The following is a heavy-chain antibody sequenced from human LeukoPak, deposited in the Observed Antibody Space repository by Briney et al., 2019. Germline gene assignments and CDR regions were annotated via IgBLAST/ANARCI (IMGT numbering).Heavy chain of an antibody. V-gene: IGHV3-23*01. CDR3: AKGPRYCSSTSCYFFDY. J-gene: IGHJ4*02. CDR1: GFTFSSYA. D-gene: IGHD2-2*01. Sequence: GGSLRLSCAASGFTFSSYAMSWVRQAPGKGLEWVSAIIGSVGSTYYADSVKGRFTISRDNSKNTLYLQMNSLRAEDTAVYYCAKGPRYCSSTSCYFFDYWGQGTLVTVSS. CDR2: IIGSVGST.